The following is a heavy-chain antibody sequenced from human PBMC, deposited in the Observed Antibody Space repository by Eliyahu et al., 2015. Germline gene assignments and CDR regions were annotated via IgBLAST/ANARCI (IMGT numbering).Heavy chain of an antibody. CDR3: ARGPEGTATFTDSFDI. CDR2: IYHAGST. CDR1: GYSXSXDYD. V-gene: IGHV4-38-2*02. Sequence: QVQLQESGPGLVKPSXXLSXTXTVXGYSXSXDYDXAWIRQPPGKGLEWIGSIYHAGSTYYNPSLKSRVTIFMDTSKNQLFLRLTSVTAGDTAVYFCARGPEGTATFTDSFDIWGQGTMVTVSS. J-gene: IGHJ3*02. D-gene: IGHD1-1*01.